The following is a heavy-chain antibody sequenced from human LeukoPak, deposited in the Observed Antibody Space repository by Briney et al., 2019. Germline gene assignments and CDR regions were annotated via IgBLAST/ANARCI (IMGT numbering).Heavy chain of an antibody. V-gene: IGHV3-72*01. D-gene: IGHD2-2*01. J-gene: IGHJ4*02. Sequence: PGGSLRLSCAASGFTFSDHYMDWVRQAPGKGLEWVGRIRNKANSYTTEYAASVKGRFTVSRDDSRNSLYLQMNSLKTEDTAVYYCARDIQEMPDYWGQGTLVIVSS. CDR3: ARDIQEMPDY. CDR2: IRNKANSYTT. CDR1: GFTFSDHY.